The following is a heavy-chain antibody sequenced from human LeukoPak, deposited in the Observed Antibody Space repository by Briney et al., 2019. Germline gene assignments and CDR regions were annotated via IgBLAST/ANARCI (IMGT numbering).Heavy chain of an antibody. V-gene: IGHV3-48*01. CDR1: GFTFSSYS. Sequence: PGGSLRLSCAASGFTFSSYSINWVRQAPGKGLEWVSYISSSGTSIYYADSVKGRFTVSRDNARYSLHLQINSLRGEDTAVYYCTRDAASGTNWFDPWGQGTLVTVSS. CDR2: ISSSGTSI. J-gene: IGHJ5*02. CDR3: TRDAASGTNWFDP. D-gene: IGHD3-3*01.